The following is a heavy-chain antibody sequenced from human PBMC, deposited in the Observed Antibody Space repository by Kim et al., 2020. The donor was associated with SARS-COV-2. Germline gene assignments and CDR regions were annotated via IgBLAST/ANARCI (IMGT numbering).Heavy chain of an antibody. CDR3: AKDIEVAGDY. CDR2: ISYDGSNK. J-gene: IGHJ4*02. CDR1: GFTFSSYG. V-gene: IGHV3-30*18. Sequence: GGSLRLSCAASGFTFSSYGMHWVRQAPGKGLEWVAVISYDGSNKYYADSVKGRFTISRDNSKNTLYLQMNSLRAEDTAVYYCAKDIEVAGDYWGQGTLVTVSS. D-gene: IGHD1-26*01.